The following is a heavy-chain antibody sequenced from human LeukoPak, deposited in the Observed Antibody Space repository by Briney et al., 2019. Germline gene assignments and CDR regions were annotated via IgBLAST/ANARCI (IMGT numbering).Heavy chain of an antibody. CDR3: ARDKPRRTSVVTHGGEA. D-gene: IGHD4-23*01. CDR2: IIPIFGIA. Sequence: GASVKVSCKASGGTFSSYAISWVRQAPGQGLEWMGRIIPIFGIANYAQKFQGRVTITADKSTSTAYMELSSLRSEDTAVYYCARDKPRRTSVVTHGGEAWSQGTMVTVSS. CDR1: GGTFSSYA. J-gene: IGHJ3*01. V-gene: IGHV1-69*04.